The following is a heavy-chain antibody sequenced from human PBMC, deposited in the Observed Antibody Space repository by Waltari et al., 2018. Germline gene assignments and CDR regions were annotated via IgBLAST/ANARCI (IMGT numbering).Heavy chain of an antibody. D-gene: IGHD3-10*01. CDR3: ASNGSGSYYNL. CDR2: IKTDGSSK. Sequence: EVQLLESGRGLVKPGGSLRLSCAASEFTFRDSWMHWVRQAPGKGLVWISLIKTDGSSKIYADSVKGRFTISIDNANNTLDLQMNSLREEDTAIYYCASNGSGSYYNLWGQGTLVTVSS. V-gene: IGHV3-74*01. J-gene: IGHJ4*02. CDR1: EFTFRDSW.